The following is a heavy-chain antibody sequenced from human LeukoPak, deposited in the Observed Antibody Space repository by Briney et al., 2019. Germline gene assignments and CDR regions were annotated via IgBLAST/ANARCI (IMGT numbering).Heavy chain of an antibody. Sequence: SETLSLTCTVSGGSIRSGDYYWSWIRQPPGKGLEWIGYIYYSGSTYYNPSLKSRVTISVDTSKNQFSLKLSSVTAADTAVYYCARGAGSYSFDIWGQGIIVTVSS. CDR2: IYYSGST. CDR3: ARGAGSYSFDI. CDR1: GGSIRSGDYY. D-gene: IGHD3-10*01. J-gene: IGHJ3*02. V-gene: IGHV4-30-4*01.